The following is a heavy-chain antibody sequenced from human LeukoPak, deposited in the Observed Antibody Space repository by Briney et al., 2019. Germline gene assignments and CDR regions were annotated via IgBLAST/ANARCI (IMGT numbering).Heavy chain of an antibody. Sequence: GGSLRLSCAASGLTFSTYSMTWVRQAPGKGLEWVAAISSSSGFIYYADSVKGRFTISRDNAKNSLYLQMNSLRDEDTAVYYCASAPIVVVVAATRPFDYWGQGTLVTVSS. CDR1: GLTFSTYS. CDR3: ASAPIVVVVAATRPFDY. J-gene: IGHJ4*02. V-gene: IGHV3-48*02. D-gene: IGHD2-15*01. CDR2: ISSSSGFI.